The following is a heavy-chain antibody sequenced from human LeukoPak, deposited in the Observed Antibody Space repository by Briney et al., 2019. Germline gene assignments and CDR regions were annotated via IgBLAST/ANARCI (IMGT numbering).Heavy chain of an antibody. CDR2: MNPYNGDR. D-gene: IGHD4-17*01. V-gene: IGHV1-8*03. CDR3: ARTTSLTASGYDC. CDR1: GYTFTTYH. J-gene: IGHJ4*02. Sequence: ASVKVSCKTSGYTFTTYHMNWVRQATGQGLEWLGWMNPYNGDRGYAQKFQGRLSITSDTSISTAYMELSSLKSDDTAVYFCARTTSLTASGYDCWGQGTLVTVSS.